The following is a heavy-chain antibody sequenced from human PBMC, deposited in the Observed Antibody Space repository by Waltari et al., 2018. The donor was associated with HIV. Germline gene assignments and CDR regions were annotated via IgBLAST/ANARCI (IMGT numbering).Heavy chain of an antibody. J-gene: IGHJ4*02. Sequence: QVHLQQWGAGLLKPSETLSLTCAIYGGSFSGYYGSWIRQAPEKGLEGIGEISNSGSTNYNPSLKSRVTMSLDTSKNQFSLKLSSVTAADTAVYYCARKDDYYDDNRYTLLFDSWGQGTLVTVSS. D-gene: IGHD3-16*01. CDR3: ARKDDYYDDNRYTLLFDS. CDR2: ISNSGST. CDR1: GGSFSGYY. V-gene: IGHV4-34*01.